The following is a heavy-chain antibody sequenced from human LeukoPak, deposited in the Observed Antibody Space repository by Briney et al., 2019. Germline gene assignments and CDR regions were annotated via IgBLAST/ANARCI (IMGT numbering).Heavy chain of an antibody. CDR3: ARSRASSRAPDY. CDR2: IYSGCST. Sequence: GGSLRLSCAASGFTVISIYMSWVRQAPGKGLEWVSVIYSGCSTYNSDSVKGRLTISRDTSKNTLYLHISNMRAEDTAVYYCARSRASSRAPDYWGQRTLVTVSS. J-gene: IGHJ4*02. CDR1: GFTVISIY. V-gene: IGHV3-66*01. D-gene: IGHD6-13*01.